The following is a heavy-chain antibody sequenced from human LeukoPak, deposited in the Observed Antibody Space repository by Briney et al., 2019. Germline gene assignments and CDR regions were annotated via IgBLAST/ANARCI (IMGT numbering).Heavy chain of an antibody. CDR1: GYTFTSYY. Sequence: GASVKVSCKASGYTFTSYYMHWVRXXPGXGLEWIGIINPSGGSSSXXQKFQGRVTXTRDTSTSTVYMELSSLRSEDTAVYYCARSSSPPFEYWGQGTLVTVSS. J-gene: IGHJ4*02. V-gene: IGHV1-46*01. CDR3: ARSSSPPFEY. CDR2: INPSGGSS. D-gene: IGHD6-6*01.